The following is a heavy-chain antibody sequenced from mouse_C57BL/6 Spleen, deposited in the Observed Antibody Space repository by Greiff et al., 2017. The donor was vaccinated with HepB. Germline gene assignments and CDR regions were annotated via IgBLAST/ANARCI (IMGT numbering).Heavy chain of an antibody. CDR2: IDPNSGGT. V-gene: IGHV1-72*01. J-gene: IGHJ2*01. CDR3: ARDYYGNYDY. Sequence: VQLQQPGAELVKPGASVQLSCKASGYTFTSYWMHWVKQRPGRGLEGIGRIDPNSGGTKYNEKFKSKATLTVDKPSSTAYMQLSSLTSEDSAVYYCARDYYGNYDYWGQGTTLTVAS. D-gene: IGHD2-1*01. CDR1: GYTFTSYW.